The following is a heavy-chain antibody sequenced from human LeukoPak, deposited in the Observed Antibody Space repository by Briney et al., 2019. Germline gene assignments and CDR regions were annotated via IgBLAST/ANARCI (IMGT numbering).Heavy chain of an antibody. CDR1: GFTFDDYA. J-gene: IGHJ6*04. D-gene: IGHD5-18*01. CDR3: AKDTVSSGYSYYAMDV. CDR2: VSWNGRST. Sequence: PGGSRRLSWAASGFTFDDYAMHWVRQTPGKGLEWVSLVSWNGRSTSYADSVKGRFTISRDNSKNSLYLQMSSLRPEDTALYYCAKDTVSSGYSYYAMDVWGKGTTVTVSS. V-gene: IGHV3-43D*04.